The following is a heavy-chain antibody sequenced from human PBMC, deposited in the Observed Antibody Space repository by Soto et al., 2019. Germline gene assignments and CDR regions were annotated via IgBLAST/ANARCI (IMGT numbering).Heavy chain of an antibody. CDR1: GGTFSSYT. Sequence: QVQLVQSGAEVKKPGSSVKVSCKASGGTFSSYTISWVRQAPGQGLEWMGRIIPILGIANYAQKFQGRVTITADKSTSTAYMELSSLRSEDTAVYYCARSRDIVATTADDAFDIWGQGRMVTVSS. CDR3: ARSRDIVATTADDAFDI. V-gene: IGHV1-69*02. J-gene: IGHJ3*02. D-gene: IGHD5-12*01. CDR2: IIPILGIA.